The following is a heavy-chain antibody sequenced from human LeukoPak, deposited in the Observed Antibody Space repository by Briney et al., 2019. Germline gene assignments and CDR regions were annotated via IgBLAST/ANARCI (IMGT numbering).Heavy chain of an antibody. D-gene: IGHD4-23*01. CDR2: IIPILGIA. Sequence: ASVKVSCKASGGTFSSYAISGVRQAPGQGLEWMGRIIPILGIANYAQKFQGRVTITADKSTSTAYMELSSLRSEDTAVYYCARVYGGNSRVFDYWGQGTLVTVSS. V-gene: IGHV1-69*04. J-gene: IGHJ4*02. CDR1: GGTFSSYA. CDR3: ARVYGGNSRVFDY.